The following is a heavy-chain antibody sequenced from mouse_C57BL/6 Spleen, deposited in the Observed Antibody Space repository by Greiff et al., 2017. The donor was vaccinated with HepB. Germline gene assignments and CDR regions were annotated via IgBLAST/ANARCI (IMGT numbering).Heavy chain of an antibody. Sequence: QVQLKESGAELVRPGTSVKMSCKASGYTFTNYWIGWAKQRPGHGLEWIGDIYPGGGYTNYNEKFKGKATLTADKSSSTAYMQFSSLTSEDSAIYYCARGGGSYYFDYWGQGTTLTVSS. CDR1: GYTFTNYW. J-gene: IGHJ2*01. CDR3: ARGGGSYYFDY. CDR2: IYPGGGYT. D-gene: IGHD1-1*02. V-gene: IGHV1-63*01.